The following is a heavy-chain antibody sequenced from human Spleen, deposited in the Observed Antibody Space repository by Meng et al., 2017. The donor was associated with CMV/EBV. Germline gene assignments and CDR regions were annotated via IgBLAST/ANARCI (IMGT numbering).Heavy chain of an antibody. V-gene: IGHV4-4*02. J-gene: IGHJ4*02. Sequence: QVQLQESGPGVVKPSGTLSLTCAVSGGSISRSNLWTWVRQVPGKGLEWIGEIYHSGSTNYNPSLKSRVTISVDKFKNQFSLKLGSVTAADTAVYYCARIERRRILKYCGSDCSTTDYWGQGTLVTVSS. CDR3: ARIERRRILKYCGSDCSTTDY. CDR1: GGSISRSNL. D-gene: IGHD2-21*02. CDR2: IYHSGST.